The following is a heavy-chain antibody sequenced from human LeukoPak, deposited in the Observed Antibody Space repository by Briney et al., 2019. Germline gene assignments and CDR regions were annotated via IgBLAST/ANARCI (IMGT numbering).Heavy chain of an antibody. J-gene: IGHJ6*03. V-gene: IGHV3-48*03. CDR2: ISSSGSTI. D-gene: IGHD5-18*01. CDR1: GFIFSSYE. Sequence: GESLKISCAASGFIFSSYEMNWVRQAPGKGLEWVSYISSSGSTIYYADSVKGRFTISRDNAKNSLYLQMNSLRAEDTAVYYCARPGYSYGYYYYYYMDVWGKGTTVTVSS. CDR3: ARPGYSYGYYYYYYMDV.